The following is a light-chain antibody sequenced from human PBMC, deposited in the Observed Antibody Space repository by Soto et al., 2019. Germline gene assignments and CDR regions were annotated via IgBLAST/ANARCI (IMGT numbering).Light chain of an antibody. CDR2: GAS. Sequence: EIVMTQSPATLSVSPGERATLSCRASQSVSSNLAWYQQKPGQAPRLLIYGASTRATGIPARFSGSGSGPEFPLTISRLLSEEVAVYYCQQYNNWPPWTFGQGTKVEIK. V-gene: IGKV3-15*01. CDR3: QQYNNWPPWT. CDR1: QSVSSN. J-gene: IGKJ1*01.